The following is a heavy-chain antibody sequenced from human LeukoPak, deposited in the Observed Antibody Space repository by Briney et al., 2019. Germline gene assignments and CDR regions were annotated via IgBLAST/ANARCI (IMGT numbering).Heavy chain of an antibody. Sequence: GGSLRLSCTASGFTFSNYAMTWVRQAPGEGLEWVSAISDSGTSTYYADSVKGRFTITRDNSKNTLYLQMDSLRAEDTAVYYCAKGRLGELPLRSYYYYTLDVWGQGTTVTVSS. CDR2: ISDSGTST. J-gene: IGHJ6*02. CDR1: GFTFSNYA. D-gene: IGHD3-16*01. CDR3: AKGRLGELPLRSYYYYTLDV. V-gene: IGHV3-23*01.